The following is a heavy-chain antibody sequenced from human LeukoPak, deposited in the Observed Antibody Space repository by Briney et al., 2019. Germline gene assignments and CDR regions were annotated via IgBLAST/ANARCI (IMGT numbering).Heavy chain of an antibody. V-gene: IGHV4-34*01. Sequence: SETLSLTCAVYGGSFSGYYWTWIRQPPGKGLEWIGEINHSGSTNYNPSLKSRVTISVDTSKNQFSLRLSSVTAADTAVYYCARDGDVDSTTGAFDIWGQGIMVTVSS. CDR2: INHSGST. J-gene: IGHJ3*02. CDR3: ARDGDVDSTTGAFDI. D-gene: IGHD7-27*01. CDR1: GGSFSGYY.